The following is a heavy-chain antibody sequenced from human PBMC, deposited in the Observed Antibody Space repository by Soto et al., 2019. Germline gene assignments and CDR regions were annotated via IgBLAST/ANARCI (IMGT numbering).Heavy chain of an antibody. J-gene: IGHJ4*02. Sequence: ASVKVSCKASGYSFTNSAIHWLRQAPGQRLEWMGWIDAGSGSTKYSQKFQGRVTITRDTSASTAYMELSSLRSEDTAVYYCARGLGLYYFDYWGQGTLVTVSS. CDR1: GYSFTNSA. D-gene: IGHD1-26*01. CDR2: IDAGSGST. CDR3: ARGLGLYYFDY. V-gene: IGHV1-3*01.